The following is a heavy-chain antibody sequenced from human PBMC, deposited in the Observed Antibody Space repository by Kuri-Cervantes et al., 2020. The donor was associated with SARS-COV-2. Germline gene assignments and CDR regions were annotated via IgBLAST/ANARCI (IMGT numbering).Heavy chain of an antibody. CDR2: IYHSGST. CDR3: ARDLFLGYGSGSSRFDP. D-gene: IGHD3-10*01. CDR1: GGSISSSNW. J-gene: IGHJ5*02. V-gene: IGHV4-4*02. Sequence: SETLSLTCAVSGGSISSSNWWSWVRQPPGKGLEWIGEIYHSGSTNYNPSLKSRVTISVDKSKNQFSLKLSSVTAADTAVYYCARDLFLGYGSGSSRFDPWAQGTLVT.